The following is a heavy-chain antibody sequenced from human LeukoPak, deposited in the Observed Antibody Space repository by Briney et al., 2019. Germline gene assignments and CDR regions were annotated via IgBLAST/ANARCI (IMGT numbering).Heavy chain of an antibody. CDR3: AREEYDSSGYSRFDP. CDR2: IWYDGSNK. D-gene: IGHD3-22*01. J-gene: IGHJ5*02. V-gene: IGHV3-33*01. Sequence: GGSLRLSCAASGFTFSSHGMHWVRQAPGKGLEWVAVIWYDGSNKYYADSVKGRFTISRDNSKNTLYLQMNSLRAEDTAVYYCAREEYDSSGYSRFDPWGQGTLVTVSS. CDR1: GFTFSSHG.